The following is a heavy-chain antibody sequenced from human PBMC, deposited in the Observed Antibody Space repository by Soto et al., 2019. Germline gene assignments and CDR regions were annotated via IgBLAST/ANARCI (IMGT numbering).Heavy chain of an antibody. CDR2: IKSKTDGGTT. CDR1: GFTFSNAW. Sequence: GGSLRLSCAASGFTFSNAWMNWVRQAPGKGLEWVGRIKSKTDGGTTDYAAPVKGRFTISRDDSKNTLYLQMNSLKTEDTAVYYCTTDPQWLVLYEWLDYYYYGMDVWGPGTTVTVSS. D-gene: IGHD6-19*01. J-gene: IGHJ6*02. V-gene: IGHV3-15*07. CDR3: TTDPQWLVLYEWLDYYYYGMDV.